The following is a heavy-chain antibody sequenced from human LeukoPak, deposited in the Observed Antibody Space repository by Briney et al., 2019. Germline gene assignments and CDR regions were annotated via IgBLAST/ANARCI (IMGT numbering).Heavy chain of an antibody. Sequence: WGSLRLSCAASEFTFSSYGMHWVRQALGKGLEWVAVISYDGSNKYYADSVKGRFTISRDNSKNTLYLQMNSLRAEDTAVYYCAKDKSPNYYDSSGYYFPLDYWGQGTLVTVSS. D-gene: IGHD3-22*01. V-gene: IGHV3-30*18. CDR2: ISYDGSNK. J-gene: IGHJ4*02. CDR1: EFTFSSYG. CDR3: AKDKSPNYYDSSGYYFPLDY.